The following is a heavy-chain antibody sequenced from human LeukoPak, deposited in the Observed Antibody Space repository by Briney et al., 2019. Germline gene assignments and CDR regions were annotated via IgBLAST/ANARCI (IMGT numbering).Heavy chain of an antibody. D-gene: IGHD5-18*01. CDR3: ARVVKTPDTAVVMGFDY. J-gene: IGHJ4*02. CDR1: GYTFTSYY. CDR2: INPSGGST. Sequence: GASVKVSCKASGYTFTSYYMHWVRQAPGQGLEWMGLINPSGGSTSYAQKFQGRVTMTRDTSTSTVYMELSSLRSEDTAVYYCARVVKTPDTAVVMGFDYWGQGTLVTVSS. V-gene: IGHV1-46*01.